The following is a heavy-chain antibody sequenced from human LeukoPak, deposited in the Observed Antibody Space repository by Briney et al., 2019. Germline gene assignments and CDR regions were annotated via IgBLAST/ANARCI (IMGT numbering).Heavy chain of an antibody. CDR2: IYYIGST. Sequence: SETLSLTCTVSGGSIRSYYWSWIRQPPGKGLECIGYIYYIGSTNYNPSLKSRVTISLDTSKSQFSLKPTSVTPADTAVYYCARGGIVGSRTNWFDPWGQGTLVTVSS. CDR1: GGSIRSYY. D-gene: IGHD1-26*01. V-gene: IGHV4-59*01. J-gene: IGHJ5*02. CDR3: ARGGIVGSRTNWFDP.